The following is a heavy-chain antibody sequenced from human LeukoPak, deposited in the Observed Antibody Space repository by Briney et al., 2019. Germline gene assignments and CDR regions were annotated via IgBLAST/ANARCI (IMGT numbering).Heavy chain of an antibody. CDR3: AKADHPYSGSYPDY. D-gene: IGHD1-26*01. Sequence: GGPLRLSCAASGFTFSSYAMSWVRQAPGKGLEWVSVISGSGGSTYYADSVKGRFTISRDNSKNTLYLQMNSLRAEDTAVYYCAKADHPYSGSYPDYWGQGTLVTVSS. CDR2: ISGSGGST. V-gene: IGHV3-23*01. J-gene: IGHJ4*02. CDR1: GFTFSSYA.